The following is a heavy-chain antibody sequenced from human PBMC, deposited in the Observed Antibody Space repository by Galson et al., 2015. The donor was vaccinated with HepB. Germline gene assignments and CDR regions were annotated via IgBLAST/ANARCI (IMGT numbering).Heavy chain of an antibody. Sequence: SVKVSCKASGGTFSSDTISWVRQAPAQGLEWMGRIIPILGIANYAQKFQGRVTFTADKSTGTAYMELSSLRSEDTAVYYCARGGPQVVIKNDAFDIWGQGTMVTASS. J-gene: IGHJ3*02. CDR2: IIPILGIA. V-gene: IGHV1-69*02. CDR3: ARGGPQVVIKNDAFDI. CDR1: GGTFSSDT. D-gene: IGHD2-2*01.